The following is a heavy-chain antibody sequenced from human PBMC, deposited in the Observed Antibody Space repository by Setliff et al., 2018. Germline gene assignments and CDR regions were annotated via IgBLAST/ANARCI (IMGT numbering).Heavy chain of an antibody. Sequence: SETLSLTCTVSGGSISSGYYWGWVRQPPGKGLEWIATIYYGRGTYYNPSLKSRVTISLDMSKNQFSLRLNSLTAADTAVYFCARHRRPDYGDFISWYFDLWGRGTLVTVSS. V-gene: IGHV4-38-2*02. CDR2: IYYGRGT. D-gene: IGHD4-17*01. CDR3: ARHRRPDYGDFISWYFDL. J-gene: IGHJ2*01. CDR1: GGSISSGYY.